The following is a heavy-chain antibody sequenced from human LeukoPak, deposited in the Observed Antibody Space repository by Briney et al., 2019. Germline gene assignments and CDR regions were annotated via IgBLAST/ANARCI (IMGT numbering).Heavy chain of an antibody. Sequence: SETLSLTCAVYGGSFSGYYWSWIRQPPGKGLEWIGEINHSGSTNYNPSLKSRVTISLDMSQNQFSLRLRSVTAADTAVYYCARDPSHHSGTFDIWGQGTMVTVFS. D-gene: IGHD2-15*01. CDR3: ARDPSHHSGTFDI. J-gene: IGHJ3*02. CDR1: GGSFSGYY. V-gene: IGHV4-34*01. CDR2: INHSGST.